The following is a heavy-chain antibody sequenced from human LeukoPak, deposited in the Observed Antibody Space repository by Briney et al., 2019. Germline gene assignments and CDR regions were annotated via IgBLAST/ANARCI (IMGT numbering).Heavy chain of an antibody. J-gene: IGHJ4*02. V-gene: IGHV4-34*01. D-gene: IGHD3-22*01. CDR2: INHSGST. CDR1: GGSFSGYY. CDR3: ARGPGYYYDSRGYFDY. Sequence: PSETLSLTCAVYGGSFSGYYWSWIRQPPGKGLEWIGEINHSGSTNYNPSLKSRVTISVDTSKNQFSLKLSSVTAADTAEYYCARGPGYYYDSRGYFDYWGQGTLVTVSS.